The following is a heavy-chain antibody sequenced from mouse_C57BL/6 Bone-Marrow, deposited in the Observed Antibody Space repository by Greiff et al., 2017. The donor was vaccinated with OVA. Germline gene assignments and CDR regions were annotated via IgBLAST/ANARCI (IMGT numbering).Heavy chain of an antibody. CDR2: IDPETGGT. D-gene: IGHD1-1*02. Sequence: QVQLKESGAELVRPGASVTLSCKASGYTFTDYEMHWVKQTPVHGLEWIGAIDPETGGTAYNQKFKGKAILTADKSSSTAYMELRSLTSEDSAVYYCTRSGLWSYWYFDVWGTGATVTVSS. V-gene: IGHV1-15*01. CDR3: TRSGLWSYWYFDV. CDR1: GYTFTDYE. J-gene: IGHJ1*03.